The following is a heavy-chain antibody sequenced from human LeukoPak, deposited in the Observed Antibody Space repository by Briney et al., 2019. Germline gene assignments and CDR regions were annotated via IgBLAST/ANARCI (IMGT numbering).Heavy chain of an antibody. CDR3: ASRAPTPTYYFDY. J-gene: IGHJ4*02. V-gene: IGHV4-39*07. CDR1: GGSISSSSYY. CDR2: IYYSGGT. Sequence: SETLSLTCTVSGGSISSSSYYWGWIRQPPGKGLEWIGSIYYSGGTYYNPSLKSRVTISVDTSKNQFSLKLSSVTAADTAVYYCASRAPTPTYYFDYWGQGTLVTVSS. D-gene: IGHD4-23*01.